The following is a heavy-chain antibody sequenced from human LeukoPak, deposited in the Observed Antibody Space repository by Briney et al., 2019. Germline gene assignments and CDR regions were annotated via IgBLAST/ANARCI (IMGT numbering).Heavy chain of an antibody. CDR2: IRYDESNE. D-gene: IGHD2-2*01. V-gene: IGHV3-30*02. CDR1: GFTFSSYG. CDR3: ARDSSKWAFDY. Sequence: PGGSLELSCAASGFTFSSYGMQWVRQAPGKGLEWVAFIRYDESNEYYADSVKGRLTIARDNSKNTLYLQMNSLRPEDTAVYYCARDSSKWAFDYWGQGTLGTVS. J-gene: IGHJ4*02.